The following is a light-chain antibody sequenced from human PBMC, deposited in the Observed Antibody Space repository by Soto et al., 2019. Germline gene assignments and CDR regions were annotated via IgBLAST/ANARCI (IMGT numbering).Light chain of an antibody. J-gene: IGKJ1*01. CDR3: QQYNSYPGT. Sequence: DIQMTQSPSTLSASVGDRVTITCRASQSISSWLAWYQQKPGKAPKLLIYDASSLESGDPSRFSGSGSGTAFTLTISSLQPDDFATYYCQQYNSYPGTVGQGPKVELK. CDR1: QSISSW. CDR2: DAS. V-gene: IGKV1-5*01.